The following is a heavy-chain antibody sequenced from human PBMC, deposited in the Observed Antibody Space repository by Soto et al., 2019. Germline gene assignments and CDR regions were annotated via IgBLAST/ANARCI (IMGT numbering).Heavy chain of an antibody. CDR2: IYYSGST. D-gene: IGHD3-10*01. V-gene: IGHV4-30-4*01. Sequence: KTSETLSLTCTVSGGSISSGDYYWSWIRQPPGKGLEWIGYIYYSGSTYYNPSLKSRVTISVDTSKNQFSLKLSSVTAADTAVYYCARTIMVRDQGKPINWFGPWGQGTLVTVSS. J-gene: IGHJ5*02. CDR3: ARTIMVRDQGKPINWFGP. CDR1: GGSISSGDYY.